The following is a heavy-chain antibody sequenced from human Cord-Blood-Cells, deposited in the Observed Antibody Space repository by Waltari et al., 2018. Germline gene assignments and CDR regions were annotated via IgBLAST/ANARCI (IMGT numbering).Heavy chain of an antibody. Sequence: EVQLVESGGGLVQPGRSLRLSCAASGFTFDDYAMHWVRKAPGEGLEWVAGISWNSGSIGYADSVKGRFTISRDNAKNSLYLQMNSLRAEDTALYYCKTGTNHDAFDIWGQGTIVTVSS. V-gene: IGHV3-9*01. CDR3: KTGTNHDAFDI. J-gene: IGHJ3*02. CDR2: ISWNSGSI. CDR1: GFTFDDYA. D-gene: IGHD1-7*01.